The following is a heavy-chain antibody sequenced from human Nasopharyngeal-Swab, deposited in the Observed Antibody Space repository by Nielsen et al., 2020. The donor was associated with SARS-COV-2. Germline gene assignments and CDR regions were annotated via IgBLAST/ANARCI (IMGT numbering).Heavy chain of an antibody. CDR1: GFTFSSYA. V-gene: IGHV3-30*04. D-gene: IGHD3-9*01. CDR3: AHVGLSYYDILTGTSYYFDY. CDR2: MSYAGSNK. J-gene: IGHJ4*02. Sequence: KLSCAASGFTFSSYAMHWVRQAPGKGLEWVAVMSYAGSNKYYADSVKGRFTISRDNSKNTLYLQMNSLRAEDTAVYYCAHVGLSYYDILTGTSYYFDYWGQGTLVTVSS.